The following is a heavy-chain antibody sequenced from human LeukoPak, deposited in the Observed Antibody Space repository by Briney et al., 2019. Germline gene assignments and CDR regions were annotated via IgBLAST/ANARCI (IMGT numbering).Heavy chain of an antibody. Sequence: PGGSLRLSCAVSGFTFSSYEMNWVRQAPGKGLEGVSYISSSGSTIYYADSVKGRFTISRDNAKNSLYLQMNSLRVEDTAVYYCARDSQRWGNFDSWGQGTLVSVSS. D-gene: IGHD5-24*01. V-gene: IGHV3-48*03. CDR2: ISSSGSTI. CDR3: ARDSQRWGNFDS. CDR1: GFTFSSYE. J-gene: IGHJ4*02.